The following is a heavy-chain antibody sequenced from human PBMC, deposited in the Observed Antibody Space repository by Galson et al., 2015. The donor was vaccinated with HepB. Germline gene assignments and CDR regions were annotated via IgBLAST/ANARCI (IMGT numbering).Heavy chain of an antibody. CDR2: IRSKAYGGTT. D-gene: IGHD4-17*01. CDR3: TRDQDGDYPGIDY. Sequence: SLRLSCAASGFTFGDYAMSWVRQAPGKGLEWVGFIRSKAYGGTTEYAASVKGRFTISRDDSKSIAYLQMNSLKTEDTAVYYCTRDQDGDYPGIDYWGQGTLVTVSS. J-gene: IGHJ4*02. CDR1: GFTFGDYA. V-gene: IGHV3-49*04.